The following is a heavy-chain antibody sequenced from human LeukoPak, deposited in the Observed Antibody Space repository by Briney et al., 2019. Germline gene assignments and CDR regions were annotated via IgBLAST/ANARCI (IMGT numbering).Heavy chain of an antibody. CDR1: GFTFSSYA. CDR3: ARGAAAGTDFDY. J-gene: IGHJ4*02. Sequence: GGSLRLSCAASGFTFSSYAMSWVRQAPGKGLEWVSAISGSGGSTYYADSVRGRFTISRDNSKNTLYLQMNSLRAEDTAVYYCARGAAAGTDFDYWGQGTLVTVSS. V-gene: IGHV3-23*01. CDR2: ISGSGGST. D-gene: IGHD6-13*01.